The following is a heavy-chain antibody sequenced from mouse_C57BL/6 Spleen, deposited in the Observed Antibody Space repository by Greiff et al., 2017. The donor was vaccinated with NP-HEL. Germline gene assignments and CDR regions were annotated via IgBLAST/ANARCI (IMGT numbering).Heavy chain of an antibody. CDR1: GYTFTSYW. V-gene: IGHV1-61*01. D-gene: IGHD2-2*01. Sequence: QVQLQQPGAELVRPGSSVKLSCKASGYTFTSYWMDWVKQRPGQGLEWIGNIYPSDSETHYNQKFKDKATLTVDKSSSTAYMQLSSLTYEDSAVYYCARGWLPFDDWGQGTTLTVSS. CDR2: IYPSDSET. CDR3: ARGWLPFDD. J-gene: IGHJ2*01.